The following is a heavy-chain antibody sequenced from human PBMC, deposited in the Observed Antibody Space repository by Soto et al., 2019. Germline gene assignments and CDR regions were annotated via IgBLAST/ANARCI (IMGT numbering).Heavy chain of an antibody. D-gene: IGHD6-19*01. V-gene: IGHV4-39*01. CDR2: IYYSGST. CDR3: ARHAVHSSGFTEY. J-gene: IGHJ4*02. CDR1: GGSIISSSYY. Sequence: QLQLQESGPGLVKPSETLSLTCTVSGGSIISSSYYWGWIRQPPGKGLEWIGSIYYSGSTYYNPSLKSRVTISVDTSKHQLSLKLSSVTAADTAVYYCARHAVHSSGFTEYWGQGTLVTVSS.